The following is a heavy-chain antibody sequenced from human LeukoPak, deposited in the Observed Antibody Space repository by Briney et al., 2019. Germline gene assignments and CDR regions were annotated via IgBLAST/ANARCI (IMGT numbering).Heavy chain of an antibody. CDR2: IYSGGST. CDR3: ARDRNGGPTFDY. J-gene: IGHJ4*02. V-gene: IGHV3-66*01. CDR1: GFTLSSYT. Sequence: GGSLRLSCAASGFTLSSYTIHWVRQAPGKGLEWVSVIYSGGSTYYADSVKGRFTISRDNAKNSLYLQMNSLRAEDTAVYYCARDRNGGPTFDYWGQGTLVTVSS. D-gene: IGHD2-15*01.